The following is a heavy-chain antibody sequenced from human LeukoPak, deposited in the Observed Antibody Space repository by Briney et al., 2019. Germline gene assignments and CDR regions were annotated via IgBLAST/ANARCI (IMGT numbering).Heavy chain of an antibody. Sequence: PGGSLRLSCASSGFTFSDYYMNWIRQAPGKGLEWVSYISDSGSTIYYADSVKGRFTISRDNAKNSLYLQMNSLRAEDTAVYYCARAGVGYCSGTSCYDCWGQGTLVTVSS. CDR2: ISDSGSTI. D-gene: IGHD2-2*01. CDR3: ARAGVGYCSGTSCYDC. CDR1: GFTFSDYY. J-gene: IGHJ4*02. V-gene: IGHV3-11*01.